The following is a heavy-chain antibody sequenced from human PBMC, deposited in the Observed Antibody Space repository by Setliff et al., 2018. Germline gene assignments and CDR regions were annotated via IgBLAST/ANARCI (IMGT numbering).Heavy chain of an antibody. J-gene: IGHJ5*02. CDR2: ISSSGSTI. V-gene: IGHV3-11*04. Sequence: LTCAVYGGSFSGYYWSWIRQPPGKGLEWVSYISSSGSTIYYADSVKGRFTISRDNAKNSLYLQMNSLRAEDTAVYYCARSDDYYDSSGFWFDPWGQGTLVTVSS. CDR3: ARSDDYYDSSGFWFDP. D-gene: IGHD3-22*01. CDR1: GGSFSGYY.